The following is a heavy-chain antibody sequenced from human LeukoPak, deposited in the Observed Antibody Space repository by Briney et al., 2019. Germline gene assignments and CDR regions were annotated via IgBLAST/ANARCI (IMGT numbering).Heavy chain of an antibody. J-gene: IGHJ4*02. D-gene: IGHD6-6*01. CDR1: GGTFSSYA. CDR2: IIPIFGTA. Sequence: SVKVFCKASGGTFSSYAISWVRQAPGQGLEWMGGIIPIFGTANYAQKFRGRVTITADESTSTAYMELSSLRSEDTAVYYCWIYSSSLAFQFDYWGQGTLVTVSS. CDR3: WIYSSSLAFQFDY. V-gene: IGHV1-69*13.